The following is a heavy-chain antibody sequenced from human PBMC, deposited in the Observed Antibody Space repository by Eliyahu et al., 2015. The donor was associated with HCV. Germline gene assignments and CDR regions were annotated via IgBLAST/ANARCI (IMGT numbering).Heavy chain of an antibody. CDR2: IWYDGSNE. J-gene: IGHJ5*02. D-gene: IGHD6-19*01. V-gene: IGHV3-33*01. Sequence: QVQLVESGGGVVEPGRSLRLSCAASGFIFNTYAMHWVRQAPGKGPEWVALIWYDGSNEDYADSVKGRFTISRDNSKNTLYLQMNSLRSEDTAMYYCAREGKAVAGVDRGWFDPWGQGTLVTVSS. CDR1: GFIFNTYA. CDR3: AREGKAVAGVDRGWFDP.